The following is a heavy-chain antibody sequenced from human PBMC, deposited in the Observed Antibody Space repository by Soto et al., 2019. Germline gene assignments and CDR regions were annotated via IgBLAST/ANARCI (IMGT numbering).Heavy chain of an antibody. CDR2: IWYDGSNK. CDR1: EFTFSSYG. J-gene: IGHJ4*02. CDR3: ARSHSGSFLFDY. Sequence: GGSLRLSCAASEFTFSSYGMHWVRQAPGKGLEWVAVIWYDGSNKYYADSVKGRFTISRDNSKNTLYLQMNSLRAEDTAVYYYARSHSGSFLFDYWGQGTLVTVSS. V-gene: IGHV3-33*01. D-gene: IGHD1-26*01.